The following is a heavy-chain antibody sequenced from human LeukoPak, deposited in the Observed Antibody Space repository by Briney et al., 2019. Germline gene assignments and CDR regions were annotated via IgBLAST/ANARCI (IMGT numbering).Heavy chain of an antibody. CDR2: IYSGGST. Sequence: GGSLRLSCAASGFTVSSRYMSWVRQAPGKGLEWGSVIYSGGSTYYADSVPGRFTISRDNSKNTLYLQMNSLRAEDTAVYYCARDHMGYCSSTSCYGYGGYYYYGMDVWGQGTTVTVSS. J-gene: IGHJ6*02. CDR1: GFTVSSRY. CDR3: ARDHMGYCSSTSCYGYGGYYYYGMDV. D-gene: IGHD2-2*01. V-gene: IGHV3-53*01.